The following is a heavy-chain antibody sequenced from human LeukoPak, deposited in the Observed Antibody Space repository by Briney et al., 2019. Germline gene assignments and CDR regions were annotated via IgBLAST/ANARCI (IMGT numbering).Heavy chain of an antibody. Sequence: GGSLRLSCAASGLTFSDYYMSWIRQAPGKGLEWVSYISSSGNTIYYADSVKGRFTISRDNAENSLYLQMNSLRAEDTAVYHCARDAYYYDSSGYYVYWGQGTLVTVSS. CDR3: ARDAYYYDSSGYYVY. V-gene: IGHV3-11*04. D-gene: IGHD3-22*01. CDR2: ISSSGNTI. CDR1: GLTFSDYY. J-gene: IGHJ4*02.